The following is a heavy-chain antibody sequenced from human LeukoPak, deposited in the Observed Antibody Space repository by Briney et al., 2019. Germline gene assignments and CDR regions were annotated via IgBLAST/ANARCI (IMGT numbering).Heavy chain of an antibody. Sequence: GGSLRLSCAASGFTFSSFAMEWVRQAPGKGLEWVAVISYDGTTTYYADSVKGRFTISRDNSKNTLYLQMNSLRAEDTAVYYCAKDSGAGMVRGVISYWGQGTLVTVSS. CDR1: GFTFSSFA. CDR3: AKDSGAGMVRGVISY. V-gene: IGHV3-30-3*01. CDR2: ISYDGTTT. D-gene: IGHD3-10*01. J-gene: IGHJ4*02.